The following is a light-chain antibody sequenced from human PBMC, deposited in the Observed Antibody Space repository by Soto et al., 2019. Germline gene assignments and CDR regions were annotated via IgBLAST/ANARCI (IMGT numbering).Light chain of an antibody. CDR1: QSVSSSY. J-gene: IGKJ1*01. Sequence: EIVLTQSPGTLSLSPGEIATLSCSASQSVSSSYLAWYQQKPGQAPRLLIYGASSRATGIPDRFSGSGSGTDLTLTISRLEPEDFAVYYCQQYNNWPPWTFGQGTKVDIK. CDR2: GAS. V-gene: IGKV3-20*01. CDR3: QQYNNWPPWT.